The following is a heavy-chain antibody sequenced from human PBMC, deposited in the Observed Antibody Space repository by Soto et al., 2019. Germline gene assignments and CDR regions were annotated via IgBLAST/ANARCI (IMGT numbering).Heavy chain of an antibody. CDR2: VSHSGST. D-gene: IGHD3-9*01. V-gene: IGHV4-34*01. CDR1: GGSFSGYY. Sequence: PSETLCLTCAVDGGSFSGYYWSWIRQPPGKGLEWIGEVSHSGSTKYNPSLESRVTISVDTSKNQFSLRLSSMTAADTAVYYCARGPYDILSGSRGYFDYWGHGILVKSPQ. J-gene: IGHJ4*01. CDR3: ARGPYDILSGSRGYFDY.